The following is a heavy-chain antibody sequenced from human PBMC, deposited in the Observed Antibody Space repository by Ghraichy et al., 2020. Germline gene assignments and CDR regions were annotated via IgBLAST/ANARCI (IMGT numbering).Heavy chain of an antibody. J-gene: IGHJ3*02. CDR2: IKQDGSEK. CDR1: GFTFSSYW. V-gene: IGHV3-7*01. Sequence: LSLTCAASGFTFSSYWMSWVRQAPGKGLEWVANIKQDGSEKYYVDSVKGRFTISRDNAKNSLYLQMNSLRAEDTAVYYCARDIFDPMVVVVAAGAFDIWGQGTMVTVSS. D-gene: IGHD2-15*01. CDR3: ARDIFDPMVVVVAAGAFDI.